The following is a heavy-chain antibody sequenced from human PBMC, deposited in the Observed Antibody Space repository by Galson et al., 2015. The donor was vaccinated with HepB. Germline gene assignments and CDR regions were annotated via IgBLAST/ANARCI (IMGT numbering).Heavy chain of an antibody. J-gene: IGHJ6*03. CDR3: AREEVIVVAATTHGNYYYKDV. Sequence: SLRLSCAASGFSIIDYHMSWIRQAPGTGLEWISYISSGGTNIHFADSVKGRFTISRDNAKNSLYLQLNGLRGEDTAIYFCAREEVIVVAATTHGNYYYKDVWGKGTTVTVSS. D-gene: IGHD6-25*01. CDR1: GFSIIDYH. V-gene: IGHV3-11*01. CDR2: ISSGGTNI.